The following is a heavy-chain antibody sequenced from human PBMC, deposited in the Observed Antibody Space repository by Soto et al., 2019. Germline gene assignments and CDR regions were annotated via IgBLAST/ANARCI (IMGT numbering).Heavy chain of an antibody. J-gene: IGHJ4*02. CDR3: ARGGFAYGYLDF. V-gene: IGHV1-18*01. Sequence: QVPLVQSGAEVKKPGASLKVSCKSSGYTFTSYGIVWVRQAPGQGLEWMGWISTYNVDTKYAQKFKGSVTMSTDTSTTTAYMELTSLTSDDSAMYYCARGGFAYGYLDFWGQGTLATVSS. CDR1: GYTFTSYG. CDR2: ISTYNVDT. D-gene: IGHD5-18*01.